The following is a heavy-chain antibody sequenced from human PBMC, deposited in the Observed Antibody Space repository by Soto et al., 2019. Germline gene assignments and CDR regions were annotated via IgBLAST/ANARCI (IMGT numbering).Heavy chain of an antibody. CDR3: ARGPQNLTTVTTYDY. J-gene: IGHJ4*02. CDR1: GGSFSGYY. D-gene: IGHD4-17*01. CDR2: INHSGST. Sequence: LSLTCAVYGGSFSGYYWSWIRQPPGKGLEWIGEINHSGSTNYNPSLKSRVTISVDTSKNQFSLKLSSVTAADTAVYYCARGPQNLTTVTTYDYWGQGTLVTVSS. V-gene: IGHV4-34*01.